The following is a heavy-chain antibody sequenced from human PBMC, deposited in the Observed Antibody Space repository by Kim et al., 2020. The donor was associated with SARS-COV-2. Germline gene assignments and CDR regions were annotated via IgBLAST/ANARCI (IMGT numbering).Heavy chain of an antibody. V-gene: IGHV3-53*01. J-gene: IGHJ4*02. CDR3: ARDPYYYDSTTDY. Sequence: GGSLRLSCAASGFTVSSNYMSWVRQAPGKGLEWVSVIYSGGSTYYADSVKGRFTISRDNSKNTLYLQMNSLRAEDTAVYYCARDPYYYDSTTDYWGRGTLVTVSS. D-gene: IGHD3-22*01. CDR2: IYSGGST. CDR1: GFTVSSNY.